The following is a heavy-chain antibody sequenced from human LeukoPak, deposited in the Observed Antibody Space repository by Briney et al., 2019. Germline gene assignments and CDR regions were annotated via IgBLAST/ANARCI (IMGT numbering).Heavy chain of an antibody. Sequence: GASVKVSCKASGYTFTSYGISWVRQAPGQGLEWMGWISAYNGNTNYAQKLQGRVTMTTDTSTSTAYMELRSLRSDDTAVYYCARDLSDIVVVPAPFYYYYMDVWGKGTTVTISS. D-gene: IGHD2-2*01. J-gene: IGHJ6*03. CDR3: ARDLSDIVVVPAPFYYYYMDV. CDR1: GYTFTSYG. V-gene: IGHV1-18*01. CDR2: ISAYNGNT.